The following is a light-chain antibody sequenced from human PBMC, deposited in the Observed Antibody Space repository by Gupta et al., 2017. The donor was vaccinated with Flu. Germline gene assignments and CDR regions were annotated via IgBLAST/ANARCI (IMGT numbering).Light chain of an antibody. CDR3: SAWDNCLSAWV. Sequence: QAGLTQPPSVSTGLTQTATLTCTGNSNNVGNQGAAWQQHHQGHPPKLLSYRNNNRPSGIAERFSASRSGNTASLTITGLQPEDEADYYCSAWDNCLSAWVFGGGTKLTVL. CDR2: RNN. CDR1: SNNVGNQG. V-gene: IGLV10-54*04. J-gene: IGLJ3*02.